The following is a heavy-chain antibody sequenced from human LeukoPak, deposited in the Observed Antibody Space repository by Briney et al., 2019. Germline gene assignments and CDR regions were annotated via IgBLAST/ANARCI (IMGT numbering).Heavy chain of an antibody. J-gene: IGHJ5*02. Sequence: SETLSLTCTVYGGSISSGDYYWSWTRQPPGKGLEWIGYIYYSGSTYYNPSLKSRVTISVDTSKNKFTLKLSSVTAADTAVYYCARDLGSGFANWFDPWGQGTLVTVSS. D-gene: IGHD3-3*01. V-gene: IGHV4-30-4*01. CDR1: GGSISSGDYY. CDR2: IYYSGST. CDR3: ARDLGSGFANWFDP.